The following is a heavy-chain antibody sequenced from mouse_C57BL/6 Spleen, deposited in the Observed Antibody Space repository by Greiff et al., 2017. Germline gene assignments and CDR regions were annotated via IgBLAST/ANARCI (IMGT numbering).Heavy chain of an antibody. CDR2: IRNKANNHAT. Sequence: VQLKESGGGLVQPGGSMKLSCAASGFTFSDAWMDWVRQSPEKGLEWVAEIRNKANNHATYYAESVKGRFTISRDDSKSSVYLQMNSLRAEDTGIYYCTSPLYDGYYEGFAYWGQGTLVTVSA. CDR3: TSPLYDGYYEGFAY. D-gene: IGHD2-3*01. CDR1: GFTFSDAW. J-gene: IGHJ3*01. V-gene: IGHV6-6*01.